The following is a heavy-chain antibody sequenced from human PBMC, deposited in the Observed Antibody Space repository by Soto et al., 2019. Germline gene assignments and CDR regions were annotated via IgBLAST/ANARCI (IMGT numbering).Heavy chain of an antibody. V-gene: IGHV4-34*01. J-gene: IGHJ6*02. D-gene: IGHD3-9*01. CDR2: INHSGST. Sequence: KPSETLSLTCAVYGGSFSGYYWSWIRQPPGKGLEWIGEINHSGSTNYNPSLKSRVTISVDTSKNQFSLKLSSVTAADTAVYYCARAPYYDILTRYVPYYYGMDVWGQGTTVTVSS. CDR1: GGSFSGYY. CDR3: ARAPYYDILTRYVPYYYGMDV.